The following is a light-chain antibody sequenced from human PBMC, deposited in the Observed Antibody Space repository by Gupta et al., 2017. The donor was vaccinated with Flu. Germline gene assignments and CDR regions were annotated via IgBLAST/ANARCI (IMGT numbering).Light chain of an antibody. CDR3: SSFTSSLTWV. CDR2: EVS. V-gene: IGLV2-14*01. CDR1: SRDVGRYNY. Sequence: SALTQPASVSGSHGQSITISCTGTSRDVGRYNYVSWFQQYPGKAPKLMIYEVSNWPSGVSNRFSGSKSVNTASLTISGLQAEDEADYYCSSFTSSLTWVFGGGTKFTVL. J-gene: IGLJ3*02.